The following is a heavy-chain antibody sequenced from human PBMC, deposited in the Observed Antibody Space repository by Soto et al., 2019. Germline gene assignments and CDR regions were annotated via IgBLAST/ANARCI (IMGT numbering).Heavy chain of an antibody. V-gene: IGHV3-7*03. J-gene: IGHJ4*02. Sequence: PGGSLRLSCAASGFTFSSYWMSWVRQAPGKGLEWVANIKQDGSEKYYVDSVKGRFTISRDNAKNSLYLQMNSLRAEDTAVYYCARGRVVASYYFDYWGQGTLVTVSS. CDR2: IKQDGSEK. CDR3: ARGRVVASYYFDY. CDR1: GFTFSSYW. D-gene: IGHD2-15*01.